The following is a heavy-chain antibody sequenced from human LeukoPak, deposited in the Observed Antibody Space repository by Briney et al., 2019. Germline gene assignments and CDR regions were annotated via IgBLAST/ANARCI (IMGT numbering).Heavy chain of an antibody. CDR1: GFTFDDYA. V-gene: IGHV3-9*01. D-gene: IGHD3-22*01. CDR2: ITGNSDST. Sequence: GGSLRLSCAAPGFTFDDYAMHWVRQAPGKGLEWVSGITGNSDSTGFADSVKGRFTIFRDNAKNSLYLQMNSLRAEDTALYYCAKTRDSSGYPYYFDDWGQGTLVTVSS. J-gene: IGHJ4*02. CDR3: AKTRDSSGYPYYFDD.